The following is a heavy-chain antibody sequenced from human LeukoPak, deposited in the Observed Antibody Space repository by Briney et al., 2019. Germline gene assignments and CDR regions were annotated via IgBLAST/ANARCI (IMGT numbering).Heavy chain of an antibody. Sequence: SETLSLTCAVYGGSFSGYYWSWIRQPPGEGLEWIGEINHSGSTNYNPSLKSRVTISVDTSKNQFSLKLSSVTAADTAVYYCARGSKAAAGYYFDYWGQGTLVTVSS. V-gene: IGHV4-34*01. CDR2: INHSGST. J-gene: IGHJ4*02. CDR3: ARGSKAAAGYYFDY. CDR1: GGSFSGYY. D-gene: IGHD6-13*01.